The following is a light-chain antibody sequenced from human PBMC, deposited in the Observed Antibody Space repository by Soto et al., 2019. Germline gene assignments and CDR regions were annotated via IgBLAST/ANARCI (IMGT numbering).Light chain of an antibody. CDR3: QQYDYSPWT. CDR2: GAS. J-gene: IGKJ1*01. CDR1: QSVSSSY. Sequence: EIVLTQSPGTLSLSPGEGATLSCRASQSVSSSYLAWYQQKPGQAPRLLIYGASSRATGIPDAFSGGGSGTDFTLTISRLEPADFAVYYCQQYDYSPWTFGQGPKVEIK. V-gene: IGKV3-20*01.